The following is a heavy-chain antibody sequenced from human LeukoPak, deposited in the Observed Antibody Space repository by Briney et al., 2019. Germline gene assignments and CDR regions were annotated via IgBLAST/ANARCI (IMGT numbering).Heavy chain of an antibody. Sequence: PGGSLRLSCAASGFTLSTHAMGWVRQAPGKGLEWVSTVSGSGHSTYYADSVKGRFTISRDNSKGTLSLQMNSLTVEDTALYYCAARPPVAVAGPFDYWGHGILSPSPQ. CDR1: GFTLSTHA. V-gene: IGHV3-23*01. J-gene: IGHJ4*01. CDR2: VSGSGHST. CDR3: AARPPVAVAGPFDY. D-gene: IGHD6-19*01.